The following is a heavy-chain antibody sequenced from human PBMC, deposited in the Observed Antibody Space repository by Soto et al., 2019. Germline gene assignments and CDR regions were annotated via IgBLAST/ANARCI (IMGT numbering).Heavy chain of an antibody. D-gene: IGHD6-13*01. V-gene: IGHV1-3*01. CDR2: INAGKGIT. J-gene: IGHJ4*02. CDR3: RGESWSRMAASGIVAS. Sequence: QVQLVQSGAEVKKPGASVKVSCKASGYTFSNYEMHWVRQAPGQRLEWMGWINAGKGITKYSQKFQGRVTITRDTSARTADMELYSLTSEDTAVFYCRGESWSRMAASGIVASLGQGSVVT. CDR1: GYTFSNYE.